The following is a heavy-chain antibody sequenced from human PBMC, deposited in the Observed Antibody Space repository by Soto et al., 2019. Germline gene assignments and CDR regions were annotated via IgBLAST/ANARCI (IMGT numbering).Heavy chain of an antibody. J-gene: IGHJ3*02. CDR1: GFTFSSYG. Sequence: GALRLSCAASGFTFSSYGMHWVRQAPGKGLEWVAVIWYDGSNKYYADSVKGRFTISRDNSKNTLYLQMNSLRAEDTAVYYCARDGGYSYGAYFDIWGQGTMVTVSS. V-gene: IGHV3-33*01. D-gene: IGHD5-18*01. CDR3: ARDGGYSYGAYFDI. CDR2: IWYDGSNK.